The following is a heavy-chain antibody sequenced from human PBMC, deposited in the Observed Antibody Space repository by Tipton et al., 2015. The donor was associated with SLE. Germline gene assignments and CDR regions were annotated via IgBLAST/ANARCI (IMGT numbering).Heavy chain of an antibody. V-gene: IGHV4-38-2*01. CDR1: GYSISSGYY. CDR3: ARKSGYPNNWFDP. CDR2: IYHSGST. Sequence: TLSLTCAVSGYSISSGYYWGWIRQPPGKGREWIGRIYHSGSTYYNPSLKSRVSISVDTSKNQFSLKLSSVTAADTAVYYCARKSGYPNNWFDPWGQGTLVTVSS. D-gene: IGHD3-3*01. J-gene: IGHJ5*02.